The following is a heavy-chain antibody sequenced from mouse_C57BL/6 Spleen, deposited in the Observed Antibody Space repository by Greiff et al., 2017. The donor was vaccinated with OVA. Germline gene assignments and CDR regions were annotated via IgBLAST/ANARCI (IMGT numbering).Heavy chain of an antibody. D-gene: IGHD1-1*01. Sequence: VQLQQSGAELARPGASVKLSCKASGYTFTSYGISWVKQRPGQGLEWIGEIYPRSGNTYYNEKFKGKATLTADKSSSTAYMELRSLTSEDSAVYFCARDYYGSIDVWGTGTTVTVSS. J-gene: IGHJ1*03. CDR1: GYTFTSYG. V-gene: IGHV1-81*01. CDR3: ARDYYGSIDV. CDR2: IYPRSGNT.